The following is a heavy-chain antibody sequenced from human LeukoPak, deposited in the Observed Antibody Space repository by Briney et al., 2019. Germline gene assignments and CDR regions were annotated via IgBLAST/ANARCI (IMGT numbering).Heavy chain of an antibody. CDR3: ARDFSWGPDC. CDR2: INGNSGAT. Sequence: ASVTVSCKPPGFSPTGHFMHWLRQAPGQGREWMGWINGNSGATNYAQKFQDRVLMTRDTSINTVYMELSSLRTDDTATYYGARDFSWGPDCWGQGTLVSVSS. V-gene: IGHV1-2*02. CDR1: GFSPTGHF. J-gene: IGHJ4*02. D-gene: IGHD7-27*01.